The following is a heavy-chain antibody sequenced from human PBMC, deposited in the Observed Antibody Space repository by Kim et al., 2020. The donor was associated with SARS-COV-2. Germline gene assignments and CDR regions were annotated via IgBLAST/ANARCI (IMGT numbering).Heavy chain of an antibody. Sequence: GESLKISCKCSGYSFTSYWISWVRQMPGKGLEWMGRIDPSDSYTNYSPSFQGHVTISADKSISTAYLQWSSLKASDTAMYYCAREVNYDILTGYSVGADYWGQGTLVTVSS. CDR3: AREVNYDILTGYSVGADY. D-gene: IGHD3-9*01. CDR1: GYSFTSYW. V-gene: IGHV5-10-1*01. CDR2: IDPSDSYT. J-gene: IGHJ4*02.